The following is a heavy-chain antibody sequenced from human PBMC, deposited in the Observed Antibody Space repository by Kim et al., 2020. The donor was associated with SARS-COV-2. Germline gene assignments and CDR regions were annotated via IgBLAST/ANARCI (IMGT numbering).Heavy chain of an antibody. CDR2: IDPSDSYT. CDR1: GYSFTSYW. J-gene: IGHJ4*02. Sequence: GESLKISCKGSGYSFTSYWISWVRQMPGKGLEWMGRIDPSDSYTNYSPSFQGHVTISADKSISTAYLQWSSLKASDTAMYYCARQEYYYDSSGYYEGLWGQGTLVTVSS. D-gene: IGHD3-22*01. CDR3: ARQEYYYDSSGYYEGL. V-gene: IGHV5-10-1*01.